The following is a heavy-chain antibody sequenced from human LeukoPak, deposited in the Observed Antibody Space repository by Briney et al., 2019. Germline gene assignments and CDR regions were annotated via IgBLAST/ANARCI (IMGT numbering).Heavy chain of an antibody. CDR1: GYSISSGYY. D-gene: IGHD3-22*01. CDR2: IYHSGST. J-gene: IGHJ4*02. Sequence: SETLSLTCTVSGYSISSGYYWGWIRQPPGKGLEWIGSIYHSGSTYYNPSLKSRVTISVDTSKNQFSLKLSSVTAADTAVYYYARYGRSSGQNFDYWGQGTLVTVSS. CDR3: ARYGRSSGQNFDY. V-gene: IGHV4-38-2*02.